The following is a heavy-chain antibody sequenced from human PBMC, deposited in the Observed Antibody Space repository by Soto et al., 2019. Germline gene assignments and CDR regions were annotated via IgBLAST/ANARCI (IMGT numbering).Heavy chain of an antibody. Sequence: QITLKESGPTLVKPTQTLTLTCTFSGFSLNTSGVGVGWIRQPPGKALEWLALIYWDNDLHYSPSLKSRITITKATSKNQVDLTVTNMDPVDTATYYCAHIVRGDSWWADYWGQGTLVTVSS. D-gene: IGHD2-21*01. CDR3: AHIVRGDSWWADY. V-gene: IGHV2-5*02. J-gene: IGHJ4*02. CDR1: GFSLNTSGVG. CDR2: IYWDNDL.